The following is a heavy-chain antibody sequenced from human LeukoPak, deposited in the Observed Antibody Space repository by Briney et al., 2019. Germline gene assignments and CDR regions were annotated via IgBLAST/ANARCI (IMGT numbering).Heavy chain of an antibody. CDR3: AKITGSGGGIEN. CDR1: GFTFSTSD. CDR2: ISGSGGTT. J-gene: IGHJ3*01. V-gene: IGHV3-23*01. Sequence: GGYLRLSCAASGFTFSTSDMNWVRQAPGKGLEWVSGISGSGGTTYYADSVKGRFIISRDSCNNTLNLQMDSLRAEDTAVYYCAKITGSGGGIENWGQGTMVTVSS. D-gene: IGHD3-10*01.